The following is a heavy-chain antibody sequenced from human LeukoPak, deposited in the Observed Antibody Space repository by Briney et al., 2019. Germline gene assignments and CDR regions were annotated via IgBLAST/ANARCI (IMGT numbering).Heavy chain of an antibody. CDR3: GTGRVYSGSYGGAFDY. V-gene: IGHV1-24*01. CDR1: GYTLTELS. Sequence: ASVKVSCKVSGYTLTELSMHWVRQAPGKGLEWMGGFDPEDGETIYAQKFQGRVTMTEDTSTDTAYMELSSLRSEDTAVYYCGTGRVYSGSYGGAFDYWGQGTLVTVSS. J-gene: IGHJ4*02. D-gene: IGHD1-26*01. CDR2: FDPEDGET.